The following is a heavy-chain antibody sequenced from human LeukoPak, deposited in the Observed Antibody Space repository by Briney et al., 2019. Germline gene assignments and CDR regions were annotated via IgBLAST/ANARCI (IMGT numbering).Heavy chain of an antibody. J-gene: IGHJ4*02. V-gene: IGHV4-31*03. CDR3: ARVESITFGGVIGDFDY. D-gene: IGHD3-16*02. Sequence: SETLSLTCTVSGGSISSGGYYWSWIRQHPGKGLEWIGYIYYSGSTYYNPSLESRVTISVDTSKNQFSLKLSSVTAADTAVYYCARVESITFGGVIGDFDYWGQGTLVTVSS. CDR1: GGSISSGGYY. CDR2: IYYSGST.